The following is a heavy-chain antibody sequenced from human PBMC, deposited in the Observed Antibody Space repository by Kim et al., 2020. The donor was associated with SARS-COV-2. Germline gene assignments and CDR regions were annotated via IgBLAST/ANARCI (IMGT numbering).Heavy chain of an antibody. D-gene: IGHD1-1*01. V-gene: IGHV3-23*05. Sequence: GGSLRLSCAASGFTFSSYAMNWVRQAPGKGLEWVAAVSHSGNKTYYADSVKGRFTISRDNSKNTVYLQMNSLRAEDTAVYYCAKDSASVRGCLDYWGQGTLVTVSS. J-gene: IGHJ4*01. CDR1: GFTFSSYA. CDR2: VSHSGNKT. CDR3: AKDSASVRGCLDY.